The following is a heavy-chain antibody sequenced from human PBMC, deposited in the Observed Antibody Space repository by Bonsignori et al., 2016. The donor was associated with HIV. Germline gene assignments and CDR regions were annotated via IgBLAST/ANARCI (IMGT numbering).Heavy chain of an antibody. CDR3: ASRTEYYYDSSGYYHPSPFYYYYGMDV. Sequence: QVQLVQSGAEVKKPGSSVKVSCKASGGTFSSYAISWVRQAPGQGLEWMGGIIPIFGTANYAQKFQGRVTITADESTSTAYMELSSLRSEDTAVYYCASRTEYYYDSSGYYHPSPFYYYYGMDVWG. CDR1: GGTFSSYA. CDR2: IIPIFGTA. J-gene: IGHJ6*02. D-gene: IGHD3-22*01. V-gene: IGHV1-69*13.